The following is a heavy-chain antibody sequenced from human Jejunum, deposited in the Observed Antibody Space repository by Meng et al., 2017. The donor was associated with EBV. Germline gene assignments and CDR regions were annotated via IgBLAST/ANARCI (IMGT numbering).Heavy chain of an antibody. CDR3: ARGAYFDY. J-gene: IGHJ4*02. V-gene: IGHV4-30-2*01. CDR2: IYYSGSA. Sequence: QLGLQESGSGLVKPSETLSLTSAVSGGSISSGGYSWHWIRQPPGKGLQWIGYIYYSGSAFYNPSLKSRVTLSVDRSKNQFSLNLSSVTAADTAVYYCARGAYFDYWGQGTLVTVSS. CDR1: GGSISSGGYS.